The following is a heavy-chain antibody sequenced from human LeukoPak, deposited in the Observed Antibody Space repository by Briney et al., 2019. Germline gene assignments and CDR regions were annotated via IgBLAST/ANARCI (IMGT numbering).Heavy chain of an antibody. J-gene: IGHJ4*02. CDR2: IYYSGST. D-gene: IGHD3-22*01. V-gene: IGHV4-30-4*01. CDR3: ARESPHYYDSSGYNYFDY. Sequence: SETLSLTCTVSGGSISSGDYYWSWIRQPPGQGLEWIGYIYYSGSTYYNPCLKSRVTISVDTSKTQFSLKLSSVTAADTAVYYCARESPHYYDSSGYNYFDYWGQGTLVTVSS. CDR1: GGSISSGDYY.